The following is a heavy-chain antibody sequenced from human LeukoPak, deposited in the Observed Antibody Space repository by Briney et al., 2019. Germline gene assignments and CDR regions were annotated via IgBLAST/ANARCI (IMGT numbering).Heavy chain of an antibody. V-gene: IGHV1-18*01. CDR1: GYTFTNYG. CDR2: VSAYTGNT. D-gene: IGHD3-22*01. CDR3: ARSGVGYFYDNTGYYPLDY. J-gene: IGHJ4*02. Sequence: ASVKVSCQASGYTFTNYGICWVRQAPGQGLEWMGWVSAYTGNTNYAQNFQGRVTMTTDTSTSTAFMELRSLRSDDTAVYYCARSGVGYFYDNTGYYPLDYWGQGTLVTVSS.